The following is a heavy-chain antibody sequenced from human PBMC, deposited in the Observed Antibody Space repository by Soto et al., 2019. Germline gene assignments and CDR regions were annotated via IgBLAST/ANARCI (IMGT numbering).Heavy chain of an antibody. Sequence: EVQLLESGGGLVQPGGSLRLSCAASGFSFNNYAMNWVRQAPGQGLEWVSTISDSGSTYYADSVKGRFTISRDNSKNTPYLQMKSLRAEDTAVYFCAKDGGGHYCTPTSCLSFCHSWGRGTLVTVSS. J-gene: IGHJ4*02. CDR3: AKDGGGHYCTPTSCLSFCHS. D-gene: IGHD2-2*01. CDR2: ISDSGST. V-gene: IGHV3-23*01. CDR1: GFSFNNYA.